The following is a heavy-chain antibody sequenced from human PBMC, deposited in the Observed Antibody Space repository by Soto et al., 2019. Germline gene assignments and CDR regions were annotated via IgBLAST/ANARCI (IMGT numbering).Heavy chain of an antibody. CDR2: ISGSGGST. CDR3: AKDPRAYDFWSGYPPSAFDI. D-gene: IGHD3-3*01. CDR1: GFTFSSYA. V-gene: IGHV3-23*01. Sequence: GGSLRLSCAASGFTFSSYAMSWVRQAPGKGLEWVSAISGSGGSTYYADSVKGRFTISRDNSKNTLYLQMNSLRAEDTAVYYCAKDPRAYDFWSGYPPSAFDIWGQGTMVTVSS. J-gene: IGHJ3*02.